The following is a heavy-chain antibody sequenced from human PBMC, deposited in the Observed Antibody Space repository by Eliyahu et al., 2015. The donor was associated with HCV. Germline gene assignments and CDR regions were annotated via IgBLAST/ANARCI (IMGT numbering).Heavy chain of an antibody. CDR1: GFTFTDYY. CDR3: VRVQKLRLGELSHIPI. D-gene: IGHD3-16*01. CDR2: ISSSTTYT. J-gene: IGHJ4*02. V-gene: IGHV3-11*06. Sequence: QVQLVESGGDLVRPGGSLRLSCAASGFTFTDYYMSWXRQAPGKGLEWVSYISSSTTYTKYADSVKGRFTISRDNAKNSLYLQMGSLRAEDTAVYYCVRVQKLRLGELSHIPIWGQGTLVTVSS.